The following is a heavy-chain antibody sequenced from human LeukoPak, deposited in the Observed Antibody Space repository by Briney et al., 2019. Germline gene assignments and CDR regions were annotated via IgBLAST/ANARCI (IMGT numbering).Heavy chain of an antibody. CDR2: IYHSGDT. CDR1: AYSISSDYY. D-gene: IGHD2-21*01. J-gene: IGHJ4*02. CDR3: AGATPFASVQHCFDY. Sequence: SETLSLTCAVSAYSISSDYYWGWIRQPPGKGMEWIGNIYHSGDTYYNPFLKSRVTISVDTSKNQFSLKLNSVTAADTAVYYCAGATPFASVQHCFDYWGQGTLVTVSS. V-gene: IGHV4-38-2*01.